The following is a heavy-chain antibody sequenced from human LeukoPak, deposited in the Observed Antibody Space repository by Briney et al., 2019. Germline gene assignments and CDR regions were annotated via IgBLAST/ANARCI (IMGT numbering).Heavy chain of an antibody. CDR2: IYYSGST. J-gene: IGHJ4*02. Sequence: SETLSLTCAVSGGSISSYYWSWIRQPPGKGLGWIGYIYYSGSTNYNPSLKSRVTISVDTSKNQFSLKLSSVTAADTAVYYCARVGEQLRLDYWGQGTLVTVSS. D-gene: IGHD6-6*01. CDR1: GGSISSYY. V-gene: IGHV4-59*01. CDR3: ARVGEQLRLDY.